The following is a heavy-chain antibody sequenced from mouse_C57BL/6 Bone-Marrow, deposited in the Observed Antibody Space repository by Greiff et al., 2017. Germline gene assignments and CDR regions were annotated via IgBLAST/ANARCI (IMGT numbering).Heavy chain of an antibody. CDR3: ARHEGPTYYDGSSYAMDY. CDR2: FYPGSGSI. V-gene: IGHV1-62-2*01. Sequence: VQLQQSGAELVKPGASVKLSCKASGYTFTEYTIHWVKQRSGQGLEWIGWFYPGSGSIKYNEKFKDKATLTADKSSSTVYMELSRLTSEDSAVYFCARHEGPTYYDGSSYAMDYWGQGTSVTVSS. D-gene: IGHD1-1*01. J-gene: IGHJ4*01. CDR1: GYTFTEYT.